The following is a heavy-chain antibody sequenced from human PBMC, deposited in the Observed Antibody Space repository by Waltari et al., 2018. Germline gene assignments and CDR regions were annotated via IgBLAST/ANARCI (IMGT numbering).Heavy chain of an antibody. D-gene: IGHD1-26*01. CDR2: ISWDGGST. J-gene: IGHJ1*01. V-gene: IGHV3-43D*04. CDR1: GFTFADYA. CDR3: AKGSGSYPAEYFQH. Sequence: EVQLLESGGVVVQPGGSLRLSCAASGFTFADYAMHWVRQAPGKGLEWVSLISWDGGSTYYADSVKGRFTISRDNSKNSLYLQMNSLRAEDTALYYCAKGSGSYPAEYFQHWGQGTLVTVSS.